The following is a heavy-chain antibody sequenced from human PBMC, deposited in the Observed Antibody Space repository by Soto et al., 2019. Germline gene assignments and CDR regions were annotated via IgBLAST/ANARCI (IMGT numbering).Heavy chain of an antibody. V-gene: IGHV4-31*03. CDR3: AGIYSGSPGGTLRY. J-gene: IGHJ4*02. Sequence: SGTLSLTRTFSGGSISSGGYYWSWIRQDPGKGLEWIGYIYYSGSTYYNPSLKSRVTISVDTSKNQFSLKLSSVTAADTAVYYCAGIYSGSPGGTLRYWGQGTLVTVSS. D-gene: IGHD1-26*01. CDR2: IYYSGST. CDR1: GGSISSGGYY.